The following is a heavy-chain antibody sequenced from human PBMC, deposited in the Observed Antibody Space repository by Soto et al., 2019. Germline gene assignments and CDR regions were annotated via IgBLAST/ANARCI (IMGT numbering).Heavy chain of an antibody. J-gene: IGHJ4*02. CDR2: ISYDGSNK. Sequence: SLRLSCAASGFTFSSYAMHWVRQAPGKGLEWVAVISYDGSNKYYADSVKGRFTISRDNSKNTLYLQMNSLRAEDTAVYYCARGPKKPYCSSTSCYFLWGQGTLVTVSS. CDR3: ARGPKKPYCSSTSCYFL. CDR1: GFTFSSYA. V-gene: IGHV3-30-3*01. D-gene: IGHD2-2*01.